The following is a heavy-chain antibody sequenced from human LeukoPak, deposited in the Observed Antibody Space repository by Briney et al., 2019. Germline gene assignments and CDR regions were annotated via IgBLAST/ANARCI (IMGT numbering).Heavy chain of an antibody. V-gene: IGHV6-1*01. CDR3: ARGSLIRGFPQLYGSGSYRDY. Sequence: SQTLSLTCAISGDSVSSNSAAWNWIRQSPSRGLEWLGRTYYRSKWYNDYAVSVKSRITINPDTSKNQFSLKLSSVTAADTAVYYCARGSLIRGFPQLYGSGSYRDYSGQGTLVTVSS. D-gene: IGHD3-10*01. CDR1: GDSVSSNSAA. CDR2: TYYRSKWYN. J-gene: IGHJ4*02.